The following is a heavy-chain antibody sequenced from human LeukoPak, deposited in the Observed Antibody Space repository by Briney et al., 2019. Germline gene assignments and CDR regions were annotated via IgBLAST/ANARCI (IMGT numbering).Heavy chain of an antibody. CDR3: ARDLSGSGAFDI. J-gene: IGHJ3*02. D-gene: IGHD3-10*01. CDR2: IYSGGST. V-gene: IGHV3-53*01. CDR1: GFTVSSNY. Sequence: GSLRLSCAASGFTVSSNYMSWVRQAPGKGLEWVSVIYSGGSTYYADSVKGRFTISRDNTKNSLYLQMNSLRAEDTAVYYCARDLSGSGAFDIWGQGTMVTVSS.